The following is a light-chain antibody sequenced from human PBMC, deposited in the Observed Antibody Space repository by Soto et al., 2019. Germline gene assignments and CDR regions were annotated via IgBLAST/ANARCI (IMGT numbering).Light chain of an antibody. CDR1: SSDVGGYNY. Sequence: QPVLTQPASVSGSPGQSITISCTGTSSDVGGYNYVSWYQHLPVKAPKLVIFEVSNRPSGISNRFSGSKSDNTASLTISGLQAEDEADYYCSSYRTNSTWVFGGGTKVTVL. CDR2: EVS. CDR3: SSYRTNSTWV. J-gene: IGLJ3*02. V-gene: IGLV2-14*01.